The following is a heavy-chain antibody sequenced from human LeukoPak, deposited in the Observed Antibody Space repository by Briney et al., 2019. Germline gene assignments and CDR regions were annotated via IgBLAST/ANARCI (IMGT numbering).Heavy chain of an antibody. CDR2: ISSSSSYI. CDR3: ARGRIAAVMPIDY. Sequence: GGSLRLSCAASGFTFSSYSMNWVRQAPGKGLEWVSSISSSSSYIYYADSVKGRFTISRDNAKNSLHLQMNSLRAEDTAVYYCARGRIAAVMPIDYWGQGTLVTVSS. D-gene: IGHD6-13*01. CDR1: GFTFSSYS. V-gene: IGHV3-21*01. J-gene: IGHJ4*02.